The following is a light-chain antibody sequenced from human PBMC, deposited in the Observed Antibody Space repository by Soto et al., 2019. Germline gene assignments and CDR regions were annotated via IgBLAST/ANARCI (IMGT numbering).Light chain of an antibody. CDR3: SSYKSSSLYV. Sequence: QSALTQPASVSGSPGQSITVSCTGASSDVGGYNYVSWYQHHPGKAPKLLIYDVSNRPSGVSNRFSGSKSGNTASLTISGLQAEDEADYFCSSYKSSSLYVFGTGTKLT. V-gene: IGLV2-14*03. J-gene: IGLJ1*01. CDR1: SSDVGGYNY. CDR2: DVS.